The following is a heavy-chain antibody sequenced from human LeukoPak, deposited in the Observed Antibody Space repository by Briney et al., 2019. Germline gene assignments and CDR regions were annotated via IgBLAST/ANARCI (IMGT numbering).Heavy chain of an antibody. J-gene: IGHJ3*02. D-gene: IGHD3-22*01. V-gene: IGHV5-51*01. CDR1: GYSFTSCW. Sequence: LGESLEISCKGSGYSFTSCWIGWVRQMPGKGLEWMGIIYPGDSDTRYSPSFQGQVTISADKSISTAYLQWSSLKASDTAMYYCARSTFDDSSGYYVDMGAFDIWGQGTMVTVSS. CDR3: ARSTFDDSSGYYVDMGAFDI. CDR2: IYPGDSDT.